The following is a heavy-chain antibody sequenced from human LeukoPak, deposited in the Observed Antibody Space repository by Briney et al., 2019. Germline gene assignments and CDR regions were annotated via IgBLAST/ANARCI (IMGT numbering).Heavy chain of an antibody. Sequence: PGGSLRLSCAASGFTFSGYGMNGVRQAPGKGLEGVAIASYDGRERYYADSVKGRFTISRDNSKNTLHLQMNSLRTEDTAVYYCAKSKPPREYCSVTTCYAGFGAFDIWGQGTMVTVSS. CDR3: AKSKPPREYCSVTTCYAGFGAFDI. CDR1: GFTFSGYG. D-gene: IGHD2-2*01. CDR2: ASYDGRER. V-gene: IGHV3-30*18. J-gene: IGHJ3*02.